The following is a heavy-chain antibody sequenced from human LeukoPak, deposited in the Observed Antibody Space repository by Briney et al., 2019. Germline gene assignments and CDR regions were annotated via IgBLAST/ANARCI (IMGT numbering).Heavy chain of an antibody. CDR3: ARQGMAIFDI. D-gene: IGHD5-24*01. V-gene: IGHV4-39*01. CDR2: IYYSGST. Sequence: PSETLSLTCTVSGGSMSSYYWGWIRQPPGKGLEWIGSIYYSGSTYYNPSLKSRVTISVDTSKNQFSLKLSSVTAADTAVYYCARQGMAIFDIWGQGTMVTVSS. CDR1: GGSMSSYY. J-gene: IGHJ3*02.